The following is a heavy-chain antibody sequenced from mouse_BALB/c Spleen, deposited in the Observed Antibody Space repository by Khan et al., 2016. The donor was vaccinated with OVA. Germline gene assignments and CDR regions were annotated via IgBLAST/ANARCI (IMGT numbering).Heavy chain of an antibody. CDR1: GYTFTDYV. V-gene: IGHV1S136*01. CDR2: IYPYNDDT. J-gene: IGHJ4*01. D-gene: IGHD1-1*01. CDR3: ARSTTDYYTMGY. Sequence: VQLKQSGPELVKPGASVKMSCKASGYTFTDYVMHWVKQKPGQGLEWIGYIYPYNDDTESTERFKGKATLTLDKSSNTAYMDLSSLTSADSAVYYCARSTTDYYTMGYWGQGTSVTLSS.